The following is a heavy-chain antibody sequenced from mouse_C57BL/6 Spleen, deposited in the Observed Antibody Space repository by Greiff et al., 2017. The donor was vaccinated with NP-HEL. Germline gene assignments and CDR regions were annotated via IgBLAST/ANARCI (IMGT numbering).Heavy chain of an antibody. Sequence: QVQLKQPGAELVRPGSSVKLSCKASGYTFTSYWMDWVKQRPGQGLEWIGNIYPSDSETHYNQKFKDKATLTVDKSSSTAYMQLSSLTSEDSAVYYCAREDNYYGSSYYFDYWGQGTTLTVSS. V-gene: IGHV1-61*01. CDR3: AREDNYYGSSYYFDY. CDR1: GYTFTSYW. J-gene: IGHJ2*01. D-gene: IGHD1-1*01. CDR2: IYPSDSET.